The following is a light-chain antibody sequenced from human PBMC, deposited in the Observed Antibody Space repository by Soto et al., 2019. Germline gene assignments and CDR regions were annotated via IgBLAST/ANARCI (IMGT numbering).Light chain of an antibody. CDR2: SAS. CDR3: QQYGSSLTWT. V-gene: IGKV1-39*01. CDR1: QSVSTY. J-gene: IGKJ1*01. Sequence: DVQVTQSPSSLSASVGDRVTITCRASQSVSTYVSWYQQKPGKAPKLLIYSASTLQNGVPPRFSGGVSGTDFTLTISSLQPEDFATYYCQQYGSSLTWTFGQGTKVEIK.